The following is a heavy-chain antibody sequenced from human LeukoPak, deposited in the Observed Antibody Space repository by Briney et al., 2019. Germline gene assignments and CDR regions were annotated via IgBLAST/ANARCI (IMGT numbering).Heavy chain of an antibody. CDR1: GFTFSDYY. Sequence: RPGGSLRLSCAASGFTFSDYYMSWIRQAPGKGLEWVSYISSSGSTIYYADSVKGRFTISRDNAKNSLYLQMNSLRAEDTAVYYCASWGSGSRHDAFDIWGQGTMVTVSS. D-gene: IGHD3-16*01. V-gene: IGHV3-11*04. CDR3: ASWGSGSRHDAFDI. CDR2: ISSSGSTI. J-gene: IGHJ3*02.